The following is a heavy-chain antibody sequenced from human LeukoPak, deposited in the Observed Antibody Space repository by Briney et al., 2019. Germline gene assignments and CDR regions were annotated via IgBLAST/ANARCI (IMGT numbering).Heavy chain of an antibody. D-gene: IGHD1-26*01. CDR1: GFTFTNYA. J-gene: IGHJ4*02. V-gene: IGHV3-30-3*01. Sequence: GGSLRLSCAGSGFTFTNYAMHWVRQAPGKGLGWVAVISFDGTNKYYADSVKGRFTISRDNAKNSLYLQMNSLRDEDTAVYYCARVRGATLSHHYFDYWGQGALVTVSS. CDR3: ARVRGATLSHHYFDY. CDR2: ISFDGTNK.